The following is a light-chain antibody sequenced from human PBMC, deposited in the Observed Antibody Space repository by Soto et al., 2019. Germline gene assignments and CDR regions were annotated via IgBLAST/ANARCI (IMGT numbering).Light chain of an antibody. CDR3: QQNGRSPT. J-gene: IGKJ3*01. CDR2: WAS. V-gene: IGKV4-1*01. Sequence: DIVMTQSPASLAVSLVERATINCKSSQSLLFSSNKKNYLAWYQQRPGQPPKLLIYWASSRESGVPDRFTGSGSGTDFTLSISSLQAEDVAVYYCQQNGRSPTFGPGTKVDIK. CDR1: QSLLFSSNKKNY.